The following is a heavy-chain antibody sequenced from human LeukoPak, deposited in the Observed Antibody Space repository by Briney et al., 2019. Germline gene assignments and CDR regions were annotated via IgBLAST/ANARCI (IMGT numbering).Heavy chain of an antibody. V-gene: IGHV1-46*01. J-gene: IGHJ5*02. CDR2: INPSGGST. Sequence: ASVKVSCKASGYTFTSYYMHWVRQAPGQGLEWMGIINPSGGSTSYAQKFQGRVTMTRDTSISTAYMELSRLRSDDTAVYYCARADTAMALGFDPWGQGTLVTVSS. D-gene: IGHD5-18*01. CDR1: GYTFTSYY. CDR3: ARADTAMALGFDP.